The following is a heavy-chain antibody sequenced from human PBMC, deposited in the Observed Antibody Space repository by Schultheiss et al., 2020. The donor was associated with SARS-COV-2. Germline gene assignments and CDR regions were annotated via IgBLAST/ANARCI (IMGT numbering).Heavy chain of an antibody. CDR3: ASSKGVRAMVLYV. CDR2: IYYSGST. J-gene: IGHJ6*04. V-gene: IGHV4-59*12. Sequence: SETLSLTCTVSGGSISSYYWSWIRQPPGKGLGWIGYIYYSGSTNYNPSLKSRVTISVDTSKNQFSLKLSSVTAADTAVYYCASSKGVRAMVLYVWGKGTTVTVSS. D-gene: IGHD5-18*01. CDR1: GGSISSYY.